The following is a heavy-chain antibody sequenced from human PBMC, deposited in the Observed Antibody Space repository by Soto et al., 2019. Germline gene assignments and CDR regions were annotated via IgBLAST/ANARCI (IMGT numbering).Heavy chain of an antibody. CDR2: IIPIFGTA. Sequence: SVKVSCKASGGTFSSYAISWVRQAPGQGLEWMGGIIPIFGTANYAQKFQGRVTITADESTSTAYMELSSLRSEDTAVYYCARVSASIYYGMDVWGQGTTVSVSS. V-gene: IGHV1-69*13. CDR3: ARVSASIYYGMDV. J-gene: IGHJ6*02. CDR1: GGTFSSYA.